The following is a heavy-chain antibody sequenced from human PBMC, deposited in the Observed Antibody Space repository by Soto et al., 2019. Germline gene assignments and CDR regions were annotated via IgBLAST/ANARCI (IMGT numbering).Heavy chain of an antibody. Sequence: GASVKVSCEASGYTFTSYGISCVRQAPGHGLEWMGWISASNGNTNYAQKLQGRVTMTTDASTSTAYMELRSLRSDDTAVYYCARLFARIAVAGIGFDYWGQGTLVTVSS. CDR2: ISASNGNT. CDR3: ARLFARIAVAGIGFDY. D-gene: IGHD6-19*01. J-gene: IGHJ4*02. CDR1: GYTFTSYG. V-gene: IGHV1-18*01.